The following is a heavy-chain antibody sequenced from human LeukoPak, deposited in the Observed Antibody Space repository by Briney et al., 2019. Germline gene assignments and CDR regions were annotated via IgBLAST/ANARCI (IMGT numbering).Heavy chain of an antibody. CDR3: ARGPEQWLVGYYYYYYMDV. V-gene: IGHV1-69*06. CDR2: IIPIFGTA. D-gene: IGHD6-19*01. CDR1: GGTFSSYA. J-gene: IGHJ6*03. Sequence: SVKVSCKASGGTFSSYAISWVRQAPGQGLEWMGGIIPIFGTANYAQKFQGRVTITADKSTSTAYMELSSLRSEDTAVYYCARGPEQWLVGYYYYYYMDVWGKGTTVTVSS.